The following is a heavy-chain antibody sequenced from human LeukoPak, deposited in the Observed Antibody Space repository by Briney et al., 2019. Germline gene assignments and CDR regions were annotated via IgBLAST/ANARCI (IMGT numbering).Heavy chain of an antibody. CDR2: ISSNGGST. Sequence: GRSLRLSCSVSGFTSTSYAMHWVRQAPGKGLEYVSAISSNGGSTYYADSVKGRFTISRDNSKNTLYLQMSSLRAEDTAVYYCLKWDSSSLRPFDYWGQGTLVTVSS. V-gene: IGHV3-64D*09. CDR3: LKWDSSSLRPFDY. J-gene: IGHJ4*02. D-gene: IGHD6-6*01. CDR1: GFTSTSYA.